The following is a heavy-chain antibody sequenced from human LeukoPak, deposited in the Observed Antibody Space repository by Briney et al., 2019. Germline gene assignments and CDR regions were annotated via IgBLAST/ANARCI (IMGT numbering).Heavy chain of an antibody. J-gene: IGHJ4*02. D-gene: IGHD3-16*02. CDR1: GFSFSTYS. Sequence: GRSLRLSCAASGFSFSTYSMNWVRQAPGKGLEWVSYISRSSTTIYYADSVKGRFTVSRDNDKNSLYLQMNSLRVEDTAVYYCARDGYDSVWGSYRYRYFFDYWGQGTLVTVAS. V-gene: IGHV3-48*01. CDR3: ARDGYDSVWGSYRYRYFFDY. CDR2: ISRSSTTI.